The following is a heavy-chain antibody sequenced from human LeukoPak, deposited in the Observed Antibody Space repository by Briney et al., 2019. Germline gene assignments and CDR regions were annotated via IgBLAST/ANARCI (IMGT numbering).Heavy chain of an antibody. V-gene: IGHV1-46*01. Sequence: RASVKVSCKASGYTFTSYYMHWVRQAPGQGLEWMGIINPSGGSTSYAQKFQGRVTMTRDTSTGTVYMELSSLRSEDTAVYYCARESQVAARHDAFDIWGQGTMVTVSS. J-gene: IGHJ3*02. CDR3: ARESQVAARHDAFDI. CDR2: INPSGGST. D-gene: IGHD6-25*01. CDR1: GYTFTSYY.